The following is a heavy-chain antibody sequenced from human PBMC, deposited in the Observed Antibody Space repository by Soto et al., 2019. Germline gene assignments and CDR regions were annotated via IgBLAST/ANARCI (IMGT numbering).Heavy chain of an antibody. V-gene: IGHV3-23*01. CDR1: GFTFGTTD. CDR3: VKNSGWFNT. D-gene: IGHD3-10*01. CDR2: IDGSGGIT. Sequence: GSLRLSCAASGFTFGTTDMSWVRQAPGEGLEWVSTIDGSGGITYYADSVKGRFTISRDNSRNTVYLQMNSLRGDDTALYYCVKNSGWFNTWGPGALVTVSS. J-gene: IGHJ5*02.